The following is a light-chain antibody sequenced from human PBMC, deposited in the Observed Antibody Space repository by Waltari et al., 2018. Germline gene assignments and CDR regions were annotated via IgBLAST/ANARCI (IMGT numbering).Light chain of an antibody. CDR1: QTIGSN. J-gene: IGKJ1*01. V-gene: IGKV3-15*01. CDR2: GAS. Sequence: EIMMTQSPATLSVSPGDRATLSCRASQTIGSNLAWYQQKPGQAPRLLIYGASTRATGIPARFSGSGSGTEFTLTISSLQSEDFAVYYCQQYDNWPLWTFGQGTKVEIK. CDR3: QQYDNWPLWT.